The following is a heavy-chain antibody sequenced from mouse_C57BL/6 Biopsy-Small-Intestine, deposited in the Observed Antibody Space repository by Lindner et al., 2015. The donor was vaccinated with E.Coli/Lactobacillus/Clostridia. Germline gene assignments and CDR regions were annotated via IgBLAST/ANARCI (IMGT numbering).Heavy chain of an antibody. J-gene: IGHJ4*01. CDR2: IIPIIDTA. D-gene: IGHD6-1*01. V-gene: IGHV1-74*01. CDR1: GGTLSSNT. Sequence: SVKVSCKASGGTLSSNTISWVRQAPGQGLEWMGRIIPIIDTADYAQKFQGGVTITADKSTNTAYMELSSLRSEDTAIYYCARGHSSAWAIFDYWGQGTPVTVSS. CDR3: ARGHSSAWAIFDY.